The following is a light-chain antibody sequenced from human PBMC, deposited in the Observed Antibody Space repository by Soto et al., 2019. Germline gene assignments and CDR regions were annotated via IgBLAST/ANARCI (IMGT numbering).Light chain of an antibody. Sequence: EIVMTQSPATLYVSTGERATLSCRATQSVSSNLAWYQQKPGQPPRLVIYEASNRATGIPDRFSGSGSGTDFTLAISSLDPEDFAVYYCQQRNNWPWTFGQGGNADIK. CDR1: QSVSSN. CDR2: EAS. J-gene: IGKJ1*01. V-gene: IGKV3-11*01. CDR3: QQRNNWPWT.